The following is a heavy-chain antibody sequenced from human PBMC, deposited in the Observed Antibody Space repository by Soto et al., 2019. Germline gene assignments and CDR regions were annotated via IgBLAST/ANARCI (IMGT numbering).Heavy chain of an antibody. CDR3: ARGRYGDY. J-gene: IGHJ4*02. Sequence: QVHQVQSGAEVKKPGASVKVSCKGSGYIFTTYGITWVRQAPGQGLEWTGWISAHNGNTNYAQKLQGRVTVTRDTSTSTAYMELRNLRSDDTAVYYCARGRYGDYWGQGALVTVSS. D-gene: IGHD1-1*01. CDR1: GYIFTTYG. CDR2: ISAHNGNT. V-gene: IGHV1-18*01.